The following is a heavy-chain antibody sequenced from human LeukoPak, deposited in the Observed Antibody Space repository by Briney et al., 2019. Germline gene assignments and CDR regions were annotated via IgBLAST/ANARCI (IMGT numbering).Heavy chain of an antibody. D-gene: IGHD6-6*01. J-gene: IGHJ4*02. CDR3: ARGVGAARETYYFDY. CDR1: GGSFSGYY. Sequence: SETLSLTCAVYGGSFSGYYWSWIRQHPGKGLEWIGYIYYSGSTYYNPSLKSRVTISVDTSKNQFSLKLSSVTAADTAVYYCARGVGAARETYYFDYWGQGTLVTVSS. V-gene: IGHV4-31*11. CDR2: IYYSGST.